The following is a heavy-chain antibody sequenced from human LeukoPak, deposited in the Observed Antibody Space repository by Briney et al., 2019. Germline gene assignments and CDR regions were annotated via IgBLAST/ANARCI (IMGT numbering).Heavy chain of an antibody. CDR2: IYYSGST. CDR3: ARDLRRGYYFDY. J-gene: IGHJ4*02. CDR1: GGSFSGYY. V-gene: IGHV4-59*12. Sequence: SETLSLTCAVYGGSFSGYYWSWIRQPPGKGLEWIGYIYYSGSTNYNPSLKSRVTISVDTSKNQFSLKLSSVTAADTAVYYCARDLRRGYYFDYWGQGTLVTVSS.